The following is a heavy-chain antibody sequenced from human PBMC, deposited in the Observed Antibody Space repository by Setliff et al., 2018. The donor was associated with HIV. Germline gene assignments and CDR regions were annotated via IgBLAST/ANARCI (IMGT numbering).Heavy chain of an antibody. J-gene: IGHJ4*02. CDR3: ARDQGYSYGHGFDY. D-gene: IGHD5-18*01. CDR1: EFTFSSYS. Sequence: LRLSCAASEFTFSSYSMHWVRQAPGKGLEWVALILYDGSNKYYADSVKGRFTISRDNSKNTLYLDMNTLRAEDTAVYYCARDQGYSYGHGFDYWGQGTLVTVSS. V-gene: IGHV3-30*01. CDR2: ILYDGSNK.